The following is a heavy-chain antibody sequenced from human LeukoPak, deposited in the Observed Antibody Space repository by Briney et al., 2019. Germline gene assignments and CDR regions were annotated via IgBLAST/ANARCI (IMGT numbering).Heavy chain of an antibody. D-gene: IGHD3-22*01. V-gene: IGHV3-7*01. CDR3: AREDTPRITMIVVVRTEYYYYMDV. CDR2: IKQDGSEK. CDR1: GFTFSSYW. J-gene: IGHJ6*03. Sequence: GGSLRLSCAASGFTFSSYWMSWVRQAPGKGLEWVANIKQDGSEKYYVDSVKGRFTISRDNAKNSLYLQMNSLRAEDTAVYYCAREDTPRITMIVVVRTEYYYYMDVWGKGTTVTVSS.